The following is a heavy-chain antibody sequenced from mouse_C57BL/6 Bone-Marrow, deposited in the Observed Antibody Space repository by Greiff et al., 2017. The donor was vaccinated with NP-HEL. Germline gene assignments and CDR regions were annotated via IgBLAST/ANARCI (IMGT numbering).Heavy chain of an antibody. CDR2: IDPETGGT. CDR3: TSSPPRFAY. V-gene: IGHV1-15*01. CDR1: GYTFTDYE. Sequence: VKLMESGAELVRPGASVTLSCKASGYTFTDYEMHWVKQTPVHGLEWIGAIDPETGGTAYNQKFKGKAILTADKSSSTAYMELRSLTSEDSAVYYCTSSPPRFAYWGQGTLVTVSA. D-gene: IGHD6-1*01. J-gene: IGHJ3*01.